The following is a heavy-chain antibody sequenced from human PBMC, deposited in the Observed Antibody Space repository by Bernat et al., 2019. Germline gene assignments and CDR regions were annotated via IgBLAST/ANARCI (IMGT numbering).Heavy chain of an antibody. D-gene: IGHD2/OR15-2a*01. Sequence: QVQLVQSGSEVKKPGASVKVSCKASGYTFTAYYMHWVRQAPGQGLEWMGWINPNSGGTNYAQKFQGRVTMTRDTSLSPAYLERIRLRSDDTAVYYCARGKSQVLSSWFDPWCQVTLVNVSP. CDR1: GYTFTAYY. J-gene: IGHJ5*02. V-gene: IGHV1-2*02. CDR3: ARGKSQVLSSWFDP. CDR2: INPNSGGT.